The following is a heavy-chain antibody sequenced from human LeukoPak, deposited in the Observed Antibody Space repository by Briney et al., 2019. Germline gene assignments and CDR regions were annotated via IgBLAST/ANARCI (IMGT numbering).Heavy chain of an antibody. CDR3: AKDTGPVATRTAAFDY. Sequence: GGSLRLSCAASGFTFGDYAMHWVRQAPGKGLEWVSGISWNSGSIGYADSVKGRFTISRDNAKNSLYLQMNSLRAEDTALYYCAKDTGPVATRTAAFDYWGQGTLVTVSS. CDR1: GFTFGDYA. J-gene: IGHJ4*02. V-gene: IGHV3-9*01. D-gene: IGHD5-12*01. CDR2: ISWNSGSI.